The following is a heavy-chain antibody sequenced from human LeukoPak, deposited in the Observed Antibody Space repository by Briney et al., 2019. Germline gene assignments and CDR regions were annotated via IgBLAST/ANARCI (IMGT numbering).Heavy chain of an antibody. CDR2: IYPGDSDT. CDR3: GRHESIQLGARGGEFDY. Sequence: GESLKISCTGSGYSFTSYWIGWVRQMPGKGLEWMGIIYPGDSDTRYSPSFEGQVTISADKSISTAYLQWSSLNASDTALYYCGRHESIQLGARGGEFDYWGQGTLVTVSS. D-gene: IGHD5-18*01. J-gene: IGHJ4*02. V-gene: IGHV5-51*01. CDR1: GYSFTSYW.